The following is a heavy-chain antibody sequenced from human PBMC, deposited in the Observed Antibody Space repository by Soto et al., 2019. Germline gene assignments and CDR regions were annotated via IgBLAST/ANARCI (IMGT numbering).Heavy chain of an antibody. V-gene: IGHV4-34*01. CDR1: GFTFSNY. CDR3: ARGYSYPY. Sequence: VQLVESGGGLVQPGGSLRLSCAASGFTFSNYWSWIRQPPEKGLEWIGEINHSGSTNYNPSLKSRVTISVDTSKNQFSLKLSSVTASDTAVYYCARGYSYPYWGQGTLVTVSS. J-gene: IGHJ4*02. CDR2: INHSGST. D-gene: IGHD5-18*01.